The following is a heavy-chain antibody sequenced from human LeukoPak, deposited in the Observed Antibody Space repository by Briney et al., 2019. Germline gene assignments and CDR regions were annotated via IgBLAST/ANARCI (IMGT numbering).Heavy chain of an antibody. J-gene: IGHJ4*02. CDR1: GFTFDRHA. Sequence: GGSLRLSCAASGFTFDRHAMSWVRQAPGKGLEWVSAISNSGDSTYYADSVKGRFTISRDNSKNTLHLQMNSLRAGDTAVYYCATRGGSYYGYFDYWGQGTLVTVSA. D-gene: IGHD1-26*01. CDR2: ISNSGDST. CDR3: ATRGGSYYGYFDY. V-gene: IGHV3-23*01.